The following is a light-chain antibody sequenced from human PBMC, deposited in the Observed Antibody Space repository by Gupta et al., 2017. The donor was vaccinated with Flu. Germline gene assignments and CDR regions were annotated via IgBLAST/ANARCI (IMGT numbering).Light chain of an antibody. CDR3: SSYTSSSTFV. J-gene: IGLJ1*01. Sequence: QSALTQPPSVSGSPGQSVTISCTGTSSDVGTYNRVSWYQQPPGTVPKLMIYEVTKRPSGVPDRFSGSKSGNTASLTISGLQGEDEADYYCSSYTSSSTFVFGTGIKVTVL. CDR2: EVT. CDR1: SSDVGTYNR. V-gene: IGLV2-18*02.